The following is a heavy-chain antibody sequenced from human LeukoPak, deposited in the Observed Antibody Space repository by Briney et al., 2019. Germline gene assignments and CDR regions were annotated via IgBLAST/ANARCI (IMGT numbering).Heavy chain of an antibody. V-gene: IGHV4-34*01. D-gene: IGHD2-15*01. J-gene: IGHJ4*02. CDR1: GGSFSGYY. CDR3: ARPRAPTRYCSGGSCPFDY. CDR2: INHSGST. Sequence: PSETLSLTCAVYGGSFSGYYWSWIRQPPGKGQEWIGEINHSGSTNYNPSLKSRVTISVDTSKNQFSLKLSSVTAADTAVYYCARPRAPTRYCSGGSCPFDYWGQGTLVTVSS.